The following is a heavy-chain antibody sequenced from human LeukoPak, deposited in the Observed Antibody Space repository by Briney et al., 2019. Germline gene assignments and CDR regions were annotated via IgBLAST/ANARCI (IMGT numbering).Heavy chain of an antibody. CDR3: ARSLWPADY. J-gene: IGHJ4*02. CDR2: IKQDGSDK. CDR1: GFTFSDYW. D-gene: IGHD3-10*01. V-gene: IGHV3-7*01. Sequence: GGSLRLSGAAAGFTFSDYWRSWVRQAPGKGLEGVADIKQDGSDKEYVDSVKGRFTISRDNAKKSLYLQMDSLRAEDTAVYYCARSLWPADYWGQGTLVTVSP.